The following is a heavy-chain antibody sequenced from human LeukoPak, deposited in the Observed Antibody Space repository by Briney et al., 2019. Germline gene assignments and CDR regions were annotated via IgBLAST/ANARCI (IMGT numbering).Heavy chain of an antibody. CDR2: ISGSGGST. CDR1: GFTFSSYA. V-gene: IGHV3-23*01. J-gene: IGHJ6*03. Sequence: GGSLRLSCAASGFTFSSYAMSWVRQAPGKGLEWVSAISGSGGSTYYADSVKGQFTISRDNSKNTLYLQMNSLRAEDTAVYYCAKASSASVYYYYCMDVWGKGTTVTVSS. CDR3: AKASSASVYYYYCMDV. D-gene: IGHD2-8*01.